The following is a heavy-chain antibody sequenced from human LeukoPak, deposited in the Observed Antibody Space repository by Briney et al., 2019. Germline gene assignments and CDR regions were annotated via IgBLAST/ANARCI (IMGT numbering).Heavy chain of an antibody. J-gene: IGHJ3*02. CDR3: AKDYRRYRFSAFDI. D-gene: IGHD4-11*01. V-gene: IGHV3-30-3*01. CDR2: ISYDGSNN. CDR1: GFTFGTYA. Sequence: PGGSLRLSCAASGFTFGTYAIQWVRQAPGKGLEWVAVISYDGSNNYYTDSVKGRFTISRDNSKNTLYLQMNSLRAEDMALYYCAKDYRRYRFSAFDIWGQGTMVTVSS.